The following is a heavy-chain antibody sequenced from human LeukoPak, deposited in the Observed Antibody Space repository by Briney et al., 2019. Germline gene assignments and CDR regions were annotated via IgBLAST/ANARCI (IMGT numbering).Heavy chain of an antibody. Sequence: SETLSLTCTVSGGSISSYYWSWIRQPPGKGLEWSGYIYYSGITDYNPSLRSRVTISVDTSKNQFSLKLSSVTAADTAVYYCARESITMVRGVSAEYFQHWGQGTLVTVSS. D-gene: IGHD3-10*01. CDR1: GGSISSYY. CDR3: ARESITMVRGVSAEYFQH. V-gene: IGHV4-59*01. J-gene: IGHJ1*01. CDR2: IYYSGIT.